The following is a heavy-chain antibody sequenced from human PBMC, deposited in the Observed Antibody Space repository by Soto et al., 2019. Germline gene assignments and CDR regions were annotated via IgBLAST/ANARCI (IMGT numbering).Heavy chain of an antibody. CDR1: GFTFSSYA. CDR2: ISATGGTT. CDR3: AKNANYYDSSGYSPAYFDY. D-gene: IGHD3-22*01. V-gene: IGHV3-23*01. J-gene: IGHJ4*02. Sequence: GGSLRLSCAASGFTFSSYAMTWVRQAPGKGPEWVSVISATGGTTYYADSVKGRFTISRDNSKNTLYLQMNSLRAEDTAVYYCAKNANYYDSSGYSPAYFDYWGQGTLVTVSS.